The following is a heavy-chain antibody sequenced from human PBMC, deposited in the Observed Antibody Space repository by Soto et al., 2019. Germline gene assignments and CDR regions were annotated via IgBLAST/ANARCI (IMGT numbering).Heavy chain of an antibody. J-gene: IGHJ4*02. CDR3: ARDRGFGEPTPPGY. D-gene: IGHD3-10*01. CDR2: INPSGGST. V-gene: IGHV1-46*01. CDR1: GYTFTGYY. Sequence: VHVSCKESGYTFTGYYMHWLRQAPGQGLECMVIINPSGGSTSYAQKFQGRVTRTRDTSTSTVYRELSSLRSEDTPVYYCARDRGFGEPTPPGYWGQGTLVTFA.